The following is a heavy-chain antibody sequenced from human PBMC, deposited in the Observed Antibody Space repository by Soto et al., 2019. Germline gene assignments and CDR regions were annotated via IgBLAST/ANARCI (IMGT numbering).Heavy chain of an antibody. CDR2: IYSGGNT. CDR3: ARTDYGDYVGEYYFDY. V-gene: IGHV3-53*04. J-gene: IGHJ4*02. CDR1: GFTVGSNF. Sequence: EVQLVESGGGLVQPGGSLRLSCAISGFTVGSNFMSWVRQAPGEGLEWVSVIYSGGNTYYADSVKGRFIISRHNSKNTLYLQMNSLRTEDTAVYYCARTDYGDYVGEYYFDYWGQGTLVTVSS. D-gene: IGHD4-17*01.